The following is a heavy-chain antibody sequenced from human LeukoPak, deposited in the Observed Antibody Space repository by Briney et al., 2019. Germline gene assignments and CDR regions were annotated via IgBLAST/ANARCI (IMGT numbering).Heavy chain of an antibody. V-gene: IGHV4-59*01. CDR2: IYYSGST. CDR1: GDSISSYY. D-gene: IGHD6-19*01. CDR3: ARRGRIAVAGRPRGYYYGMDV. Sequence: SETLSLTCTVSGDSISSYYWSWIRQPPGKGLEWIGYIYYSGSTNYNPSLKSRVTISIDTSKNQFSLNLSSVTAADTAVYYCARRGRIAVAGRPRGYYYGMDVWGQGTTVTVSS. J-gene: IGHJ6*02.